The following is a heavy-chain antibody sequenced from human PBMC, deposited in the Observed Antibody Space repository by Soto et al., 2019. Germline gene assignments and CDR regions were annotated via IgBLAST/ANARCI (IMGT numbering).Heavy chain of an antibody. Sequence: PSETLSLTCTVSGSSIINSAYYWAWLRQPPGKGLEWIGNIFYSGRVYYNPSLKSRVTISVDTSKNQFSLKLSSVTAADTAVYYCARGARNIVGATTGPLFYWGQGTLVTVSS. V-gene: IGHV4-39*07. CDR3: ARGARNIVGATTGPLFY. D-gene: IGHD1-26*01. CDR1: GSSIINSAYY. CDR2: IFYSGRV. J-gene: IGHJ4*02.